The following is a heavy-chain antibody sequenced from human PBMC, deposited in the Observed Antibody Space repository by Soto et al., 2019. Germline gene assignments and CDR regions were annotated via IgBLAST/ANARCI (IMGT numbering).Heavy chain of an antibody. CDR3: ARHLRGASVSDYFDH. CDR2: VFYSGST. J-gene: IGHJ4*02. CDR1: GGSIRSYY. V-gene: IGHV4-59*08. D-gene: IGHD3-10*01. Sequence: SETLSLTCTVSGGSIRSYYWSWVRQPPGKGLEWIGYVFYSGSTKYNPSLKSRVTISVDTSKNQFSLKLRSVTAADTAVYFCARHLRGASVSDYFDHWGQGTLVTVSS.